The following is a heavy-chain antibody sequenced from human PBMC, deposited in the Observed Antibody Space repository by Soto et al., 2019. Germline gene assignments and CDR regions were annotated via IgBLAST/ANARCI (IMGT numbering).Heavy chain of an antibody. CDR3: ARLFTGNSHIDS. CDR2: VYYSGST. CDR1: GDSISSPSHY. V-gene: IGHV4-39*01. D-gene: IGHD1-1*01. J-gene: IGHJ5*01. Sequence: QVQLQESGPGLVRPSETLSLTCNVSGDSISSPSHYWGWIRQPPGKGLEWIGSVYYSGSTKYSLSLKSRVTISVDTSKNHFSRRLTSVTAADRAVYYCARLFTGNSHIDSWGQGFLVTVSS.